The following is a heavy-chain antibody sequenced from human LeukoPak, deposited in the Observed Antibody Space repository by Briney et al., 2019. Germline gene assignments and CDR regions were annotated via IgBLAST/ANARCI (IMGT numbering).Heavy chain of an antibody. J-gene: IGHJ4*02. CDR2: IKQDGSEK. CDR1: GFTFSSYW. D-gene: IGHD3-3*01. CDR3: ARDTLFGADYFAY. Sequence: PGGSLRLSCAASGFTFSSYWMSWVRQAPGKGLEWVANIKQDGSEKYYVDSVKGRFTISRDNAKNSLYLQMNSLRAEDTAVYYCARDTLFGADYFAYWGQGTLVTVSS. V-gene: IGHV3-7*01.